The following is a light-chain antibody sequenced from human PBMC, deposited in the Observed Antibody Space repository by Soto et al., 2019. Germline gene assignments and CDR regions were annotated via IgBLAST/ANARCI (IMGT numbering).Light chain of an antibody. Sequence: DIRMTQSPSSLSASTGDRVTITCRASQGISSYLAWYQQKPGKVPKLLIYAASTLQSGVPSRFSGSGSGTDFTLSISSLQPEDVATYYCQKCKVAPFTFGGGTKV. J-gene: IGKJ4*01. CDR3: QKCKVAPFT. CDR1: QGISSY. V-gene: IGKV1-27*01. CDR2: AAS.